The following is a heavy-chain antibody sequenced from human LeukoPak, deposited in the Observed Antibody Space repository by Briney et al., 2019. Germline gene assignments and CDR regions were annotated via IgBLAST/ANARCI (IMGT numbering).Heavy chain of an antibody. V-gene: IGHV3-53*01. CDR1: EFSFSSNY. D-gene: IGHD6-19*01. Sequence: PGGSLRLSCAVSEFSFSSNYMNWVRQAPGKGLEWVSVIYSGGATYYADSVRGRCTISRDNSKNMVSLQMTSLGAEDTAVYYCARGRFSGPDDYWGQGTLVTVSS. CDR2: IYSGGAT. J-gene: IGHJ4*02. CDR3: ARGRFSGPDDY.